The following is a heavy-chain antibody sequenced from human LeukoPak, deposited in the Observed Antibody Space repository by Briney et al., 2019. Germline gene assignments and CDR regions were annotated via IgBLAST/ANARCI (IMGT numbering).Heavy chain of an antibody. CDR3: TSQIQLWRRDY. D-gene: IGHD5-18*01. J-gene: IGHJ4*02. CDR1: GFTFSNAW. Sequence: GGSLRLSCAASGFTFSNAWMNWVRQAPGKGLEWVGLIKGKTDGGTTDYAAPVKGRFTISRDDSKNTLYLQMNSLKTEDTAVYYCTSQIQLWRRDYWGQGTLVTVSS. CDR2: IKGKTDGGTT. V-gene: IGHV3-15*01.